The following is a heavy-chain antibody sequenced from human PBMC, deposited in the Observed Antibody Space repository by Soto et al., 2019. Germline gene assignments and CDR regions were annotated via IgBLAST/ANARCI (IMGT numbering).Heavy chain of an antibody. CDR1: GGSLKSGGYY. V-gene: IGHV4-31*02. J-gene: IGHJ5*02. D-gene: IGHD2-2*01. Sequence: QVQLQESGPGLVKPSQTLSLTCTVSGGSLKSGGYYWSWIRQHPGRGLEWIGYIYYTVPTYYNPSLESRVTISVATSKIQVSLKLSSVTAADTAVYYCARNVTSNHNGLDLWGHGTLVTVSS. CDR2: IYYTVPT. CDR3: ARNVTSNHNGLDL.